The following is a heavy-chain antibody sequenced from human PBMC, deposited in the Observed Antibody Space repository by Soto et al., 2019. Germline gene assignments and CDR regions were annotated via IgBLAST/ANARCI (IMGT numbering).Heavy chain of an antibody. Sequence: LSLTCSVSGDSISSTGFYWSWIRQQPGKALEWIGYIHYTGSTSYNPSLKSRLAISLDASKNQFSLSLSSVTSADTAVYYCARDHRSLGDYYGIDVWGQGTTVTVSS. CDR1: GDSISSTGFY. J-gene: IGHJ6*02. D-gene: IGHD3-10*01. CDR2: IHYTGST. CDR3: ARDHRSLGDYYGIDV. V-gene: IGHV4-31*03.